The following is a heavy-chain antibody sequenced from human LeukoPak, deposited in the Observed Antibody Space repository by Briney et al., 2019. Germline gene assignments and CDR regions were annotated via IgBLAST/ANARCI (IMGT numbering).Heavy chain of an antibody. CDR1: GGSISSSSYY. D-gene: IGHD5-24*01. CDR3: AREAREGHVFDI. V-gene: IGHV4-39*07. J-gene: IGHJ3*02. Sequence: TSETLSLTCTVSGGSISSSSYYWGWIRQPPGKGLEWIGSIYYSGSTYYNPSLKSRVTISVDTSKNQFSLKLRSVTAADTAVYYCAREAREGHVFDIWGQGTMVTVSS. CDR2: IYYSGST.